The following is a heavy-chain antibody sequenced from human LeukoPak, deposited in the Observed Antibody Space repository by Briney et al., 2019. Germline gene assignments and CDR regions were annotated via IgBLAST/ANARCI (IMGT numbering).Heavy chain of an antibody. CDR1: GFTFSYYG. CDR3: ARDDKAGKEYIDY. J-gene: IGHJ4*02. D-gene: IGHD6-19*01. CDR2: IWYDGSNK. Sequence: GGSLRLSCAASGFTFSYYGMHWVRQAPGKGLDWVAVIWYDGSNKYYADSVKGRSTISRDNSKNTLYLHMNSLRAEDTAVYYCARDDKAGKEYIDYWGQGALVTVSS. V-gene: IGHV3-33*01.